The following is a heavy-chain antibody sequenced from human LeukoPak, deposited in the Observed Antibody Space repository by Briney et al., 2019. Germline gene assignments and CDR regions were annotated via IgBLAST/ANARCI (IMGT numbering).Heavy chain of an antibody. CDR2: IYRDGST. Sequence: GGSLRLSCAASGFTFSRNYMSWVRQAPGKGLEWVSVIYRDGSTYYADSVKGRFTISRDNSKNTLYLQMYSLRAEDTAVYYCVRDSGDGDYEPLTHWGQGTLVTVSS. CDR3: VRDSGDGDYEPLTH. CDR1: GFTFSRNY. J-gene: IGHJ4*02. V-gene: IGHV3-53*01. D-gene: IGHD4-17*01.